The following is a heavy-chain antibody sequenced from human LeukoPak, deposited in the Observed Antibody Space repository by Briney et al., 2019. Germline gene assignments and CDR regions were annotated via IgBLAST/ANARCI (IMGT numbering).Heavy chain of an antibody. V-gene: IGHV1-18*01. CDR3: ATERSVVVVAATLAYFDY. Sequence: AASVKVSCKASGYTFTSYGISWVRQAPGQGLEWMGWISAYNGNTNYAQKLQGRVTMTEDTSTDTAYMELSSLRSEDTAVYYCATERSVVVVAATLAYFDYWGQGTLVTVSS. J-gene: IGHJ4*02. D-gene: IGHD2-15*01. CDR1: GYTFTSYG. CDR2: ISAYNGNT.